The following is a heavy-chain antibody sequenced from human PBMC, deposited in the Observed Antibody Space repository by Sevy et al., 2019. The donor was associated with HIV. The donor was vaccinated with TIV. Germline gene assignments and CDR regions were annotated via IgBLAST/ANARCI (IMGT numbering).Heavy chain of an antibody. D-gene: IGHD3-9*01. CDR2: ISAYNGDT. J-gene: IGHJ6*02. Sequence: ASVKVSCKASGYTFTSYGITWVRQAPGQGLEWMGWISAYNGDTNYAQKFQGRVTMTTDTSTSTAYMERRSLRSDYTGVYYCARDRYYDILTGYSDYYYYGMDVWGQGTTVTVSS. V-gene: IGHV1-18*04. CDR1: GYTFTSYG. CDR3: ARDRYYDILTGYSDYYYYGMDV.